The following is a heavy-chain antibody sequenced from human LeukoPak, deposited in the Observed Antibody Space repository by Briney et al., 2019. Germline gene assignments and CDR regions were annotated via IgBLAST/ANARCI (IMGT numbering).Heavy chain of an antibody. V-gene: IGHV4-61*02. J-gene: IGHJ4*02. CDR2: IYTSGST. Sequence: PSETLSLTCTVSGGSISSGGYYWSWIRQHPGKGLEWIGRIYTSGSTNYNPSLKSRVTMSVDTSKNQFSLKLSSVTAADTAVYYCARETSSGWDFDYWGQGTLVTVSS. CDR1: GGSISSGGYY. D-gene: IGHD6-19*01. CDR3: ARETSSGWDFDY.